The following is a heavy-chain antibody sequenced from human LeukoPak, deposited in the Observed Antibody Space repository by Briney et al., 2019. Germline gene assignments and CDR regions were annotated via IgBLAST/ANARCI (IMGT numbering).Heavy chain of an antibody. CDR2: IYSGGST. J-gene: IGHJ6*03. CDR3: ARTHRNYCYYMDV. V-gene: IGHV3-53*01. CDR1: WFTVSSNY. Sequence: GGSLRIFCSASWFTVSSNYMSLVRQAPGKGLEWVSVIYSGGSTYYADSVRGRFTISRDNSKTTLYLQMNSLRAEDTAVYYCARTHRNYCYYMDVWGKGTTVTVSS.